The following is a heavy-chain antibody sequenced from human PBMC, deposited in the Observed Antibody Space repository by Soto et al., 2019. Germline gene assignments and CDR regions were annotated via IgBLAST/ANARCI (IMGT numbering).Heavy chain of an antibody. CDR3: ARENWYSMDV. Sequence: EVQLVESGGGLVQPGGSLRLSCAASGFTFRSYFMAWVRQAPGKGPVLVAHTTGDGSKSNHADSVRGRFTISRDNAKNTLYLQMNSLRDEDTAMYYCARENWYSMDVCGQGTTVTVSS. V-gene: IGHV3-74*01. D-gene: IGHD6-13*01. CDR1: GFTFRSYF. CDR2: TTGDGSKS. J-gene: IGHJ6*02.